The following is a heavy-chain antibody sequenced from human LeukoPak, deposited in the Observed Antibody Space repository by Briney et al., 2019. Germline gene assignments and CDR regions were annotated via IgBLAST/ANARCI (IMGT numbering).Heavy chain of an antibody. CDR2: INPNSGGT. CDR1: GYTFTGYY. J-gene: IGHJ6*02. V-gene: IGHV1-2*02. D-gene: IGHD5-18*01. CDR3: ARDLEDSRGYSYGYSYYGMDV. Sequence: ASVKVSCKASGYTFTGYYMHWVRQAPGQGLEWMGWINPNSGGTNYAQKFQGRVTMTRDTSISTAYMELSRLRSDDTAVYYCARDLEDSRGYSYGYSYYGMDVWGQGTTVTVSS.